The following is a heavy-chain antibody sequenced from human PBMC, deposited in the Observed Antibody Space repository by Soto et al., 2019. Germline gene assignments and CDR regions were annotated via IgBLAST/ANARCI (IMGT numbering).Heavy chain of an antibody. CDR3: VRESGFTGWYDD. J-gene: IGHJ5*02. Sequence: ETLSLTCTVSGGSISSYYWSWIRQPPGKGLEWIGYIYFTGSTNYNPSLKSRVTISVDTSKNQFSLKLTSVTAADTAMYYWVRESGFTGWYDDWGQGTLVTVSS. CDR1: GGSISSYY. D-gene: IGHD3-9*01. CDR2: IYFTGST. V-gene: IGHV4-59*01.